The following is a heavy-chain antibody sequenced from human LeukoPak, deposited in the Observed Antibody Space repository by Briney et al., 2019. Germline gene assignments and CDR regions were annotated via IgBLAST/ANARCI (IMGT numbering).Heavy chain of an antibody. CDR1: GFTFFTYT. J-gene: IGHJ4*02. Sequence: GGSLRLSCAASGFTFFTYTMSWVRQTPGRRLEWVSAVSGSGDNTYYEDSMKGRFTVSRDNSKNTLYLQMNSLRAEDTAVYYCAKGFRMWGYGYFDYWGQGTLVTVSS. V-gene: IGHV3-23*01. CDR2: VSGSGDNT. CDR3: AKGFRMWGYGYFDY. D-gene: IGHD5-12*01.